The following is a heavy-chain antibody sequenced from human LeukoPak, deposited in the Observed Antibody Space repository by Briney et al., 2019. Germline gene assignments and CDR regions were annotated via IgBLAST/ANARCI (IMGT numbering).Heavy chain of an antibody. V-gene: IGHV1-2*02. J-gene: IGHJ4*02. D-gene: IGHD3-22*01. CDR1: GYTLISYY. CDR2: LNPNSGDT. Sequence: ASVKLSCQASGYTLISYYIHWVRQPPGQGLEWMGWLNPNSGDTNYAQKFQGRVTMTRDTSISTASMELSSLSSDDTAVYYCARVMNYYDSSGTYLYYFDYWGQGTLVTVSS. CDR3: ARVMNYYDSSGTYLYYFDY.